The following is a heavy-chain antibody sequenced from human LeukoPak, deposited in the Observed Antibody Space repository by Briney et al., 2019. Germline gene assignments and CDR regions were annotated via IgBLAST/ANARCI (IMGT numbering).Heavy chain of an antibody. D-gene: IGHD5-24*01. Sequence: PSETLSLTCTVSGGSISSSSYYWGWIRQPPGKGLEWIGSIYYSGSTYYNPSLKSRVTISVDTSKNPFSLKLSSVTAADTAVYYCARHYSRDGYNFGPDYWGQGTLVTVSS. CDR1: GGSISSSSYY. J-gene: IGHJ4*02. CDR3: ARHYSRDGYNFGPDY. CDR2: IYYSGST. V-gene: IGHV4-39*01.